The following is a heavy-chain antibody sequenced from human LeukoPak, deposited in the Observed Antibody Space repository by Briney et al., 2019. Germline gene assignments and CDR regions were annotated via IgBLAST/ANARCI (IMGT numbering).Heavy chain of an antibody. CDR1: GYTLTELS. Sequence: VASVKVSCKVSGYTLTELSMHWVRQAPGKGLEWMGGFDPEDGETIYAQKFQGRVTMTEDTSTDTAYMELSSLRSEDTAVYYCARGSRFLEWTLFGFDYWGQGTLVTVSS. CDR3: ARGSRFLEWTLFGFDY. D-gene: IGHD3-3*01. V-gene: IGHV1-24*01. J-gene: IGHJ4*02. CDR2: FDPEDGET.